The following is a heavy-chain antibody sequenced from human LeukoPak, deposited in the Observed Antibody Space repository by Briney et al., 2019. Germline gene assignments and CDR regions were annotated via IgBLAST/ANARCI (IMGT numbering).Heavy chain of an antibody. D-gene: IGHD3-10*01. V-gene: IGHV3-21*01. Sequence: GGSLRLSCAASGFTFSSYSMNWVRQAPGKGLECVSSISSSSSYIYYADSVKGRFTISRDNAKNSLYLQMNSLRAEDTAAYYCARDRDYYGSYWGQGTLVTVSS. CDR3: ARDRDYYGSY. J-gene: IGHJ4*02. CDR1: GFTFSSYS. CDR2: ISSSSSYI.